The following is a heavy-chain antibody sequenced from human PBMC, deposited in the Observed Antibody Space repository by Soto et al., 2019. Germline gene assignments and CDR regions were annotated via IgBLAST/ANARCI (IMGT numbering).Heavy chain of an antibody. D-gene: IGHD2-2*01. CDR3: ARDRWGTYCISTSCPLPYYYVMDV. CDR2: TYYRSKGDN. V-gene: IGHV6-1*01. J-gene: IGHJ6*02. Sequence: SQTLSLPCAISGDRVSSNSAAWNWTRQSPSRGLEWLGRTYYRSKGDNDVAVSVKSRITINPDTSKNQFSLQLNSVTPEDTAVYYCARDRWGTYCISTSCPLPYYYVMDVWGQGTTVTVSS. CDR1: GDRVSSNSAA.